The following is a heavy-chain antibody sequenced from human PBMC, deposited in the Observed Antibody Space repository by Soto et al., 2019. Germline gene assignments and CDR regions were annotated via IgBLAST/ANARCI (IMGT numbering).Heavy chain of an antibody. CDR2: ISGSAGST. Sequence: GGSLRLSCAASGFTFSSYAMNWVRQGPGKGLEWVSTISGSAGSTYYADSVKGRFTISRDNSKNTLYLQMDSLSVEDTAMYYCATGQQVRMADIWGQGTMVTVSS. J-gene: IGHJ3*02. D-gene: IGHD6-13*01. V-gene: IGHV3-23*01. CDR3: ATGQQVRMADI. CDR1: GFTFSSYA.